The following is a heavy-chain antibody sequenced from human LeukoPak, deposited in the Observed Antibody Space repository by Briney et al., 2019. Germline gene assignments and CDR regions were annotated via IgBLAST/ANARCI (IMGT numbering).Heavy chain of an antibody. J-gene: IGHJ4*02. Sequence: ASVKVSCKASGGTFSSYAISWVRQAPGQGLEWMGRIIPILGIANYAQKFQGRVTITADKSTSTAYMELSSLRSEDTAVYYCARELAVTTSVAANKNDYWGQGTLVTISS. CDR2: IIPILGIA. D-gene: IGHD4-17*01. V-gene: IGHV1-69*04. CDR1: GGTFSSYA. CDR3: ARELAVTTSVAANKNDY.